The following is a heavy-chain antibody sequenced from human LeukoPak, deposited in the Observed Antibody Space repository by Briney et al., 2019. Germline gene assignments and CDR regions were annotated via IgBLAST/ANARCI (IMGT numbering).Heavy chain of an antibody. J-gene: IGHJ5*02. CDR2: ISSSSSYI. Sequence: GGSLRLSCAASGFTFSSYSMNWVRQAPGKGLEWVSSISSSSSYIYYADSVKGRLTISRDNAKNSPYLQMNSLRAEDTAVYYCARDLTDIVVVVAATGPGGFDPWGQGTLVTVSS. CDR1: GFTFSSYS. CDR3: ARDLTDIVVVVAATGPGGFDP. V-gene: IGHV3-21*06. D-gene: IGHD2-15*01.